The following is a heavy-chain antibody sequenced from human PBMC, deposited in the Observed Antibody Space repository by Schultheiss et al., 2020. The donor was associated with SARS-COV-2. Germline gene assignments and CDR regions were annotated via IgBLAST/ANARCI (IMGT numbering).Heavy chain of an antibody. D-gene: IGHD6-13*01. CDR3: ARVSTRQQLDFDI. Sequence: SETLSLTCAVSGGSISSGGYSWSWIRQPPGKGLEWIGEINHSGSTNYNPSLKSRVTISVDTSKNQFSLKLSSVTAADTAVYYCARVSTRQQLDFDIWGQGTMVTVSS. J-gene: IGHJ3*02. V-gene: IGHV4-30-2*01. CDR1: GGSISSGGYS. CDR2: INHSGST.